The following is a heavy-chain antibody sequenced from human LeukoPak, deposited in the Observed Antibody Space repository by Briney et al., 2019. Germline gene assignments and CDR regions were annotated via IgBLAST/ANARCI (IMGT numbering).Heavy chain of an antibody. CDR1: EFSVGSNY. CDR2: IDHSGST. J-gene: IGHJ5*02. CDR3: VRVGTYFLFS. D-gene: IGHD1-26*01. Sequence: GSLRLSCAASEFSVGSNYMTWVRQAPGKGLEWIGEIDHSGSTNYNPSLKSRVTISVDKSERQFSLKLSSVTAADTAVYYCVRVGTYFLFSWGQGTLVTVSS. V-gene: IGHV4-4*02.